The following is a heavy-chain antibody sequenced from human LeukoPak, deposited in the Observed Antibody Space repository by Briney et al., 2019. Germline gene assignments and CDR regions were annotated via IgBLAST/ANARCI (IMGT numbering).Heavy chain of an antibody. CDR3: AGVRNIREGYYFDY. CDR1: GGSISSGGYY. CDR2: IYYSGST. J-gene: IGHJ4*02. D-gene: IGHD1-26*01. V-gene: IGHV4-31*03. Sequence: SQTLSLTCTVSGGSISSGGYYWSWIRQHPGKGLEWIGYIYYSGSTYYNPSLKSRVTISVDTSKNQFSLKLSSVTAADTAVYYCAGVRNIREGYYFDYWGQGTLVTVSS.